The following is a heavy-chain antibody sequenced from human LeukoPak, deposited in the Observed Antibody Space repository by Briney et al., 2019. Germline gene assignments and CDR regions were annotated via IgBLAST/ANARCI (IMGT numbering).Heavy chain of an antibody. CDR3: ARSRYYYGSGSYPFDY. CDR2: IYTSGST. D-gene: IGHD3-10*01. Sequence: PSGTLPLTCTVSGGSVSSYYWSWIRQPAGKGLEWIGRIYTSGSTNYNPSLKRRVTVSVDTSKNQFSLKLSSVTAADTAVYYCARSRYYYGSGSYPFDYWGQGTLVTVSS. J-gene: IGHJ4*02. V-gene: IGHV4-4*07. CDR1: GGSVSSYY.